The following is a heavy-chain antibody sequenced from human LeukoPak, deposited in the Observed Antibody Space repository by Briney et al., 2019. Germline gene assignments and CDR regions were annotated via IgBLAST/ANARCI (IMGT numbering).Heavy chain of an antibody. Sequence: GGSLRLSCAASGFTFSSYGMHWVRQAPGKGLEWVAVISYDGSNKYYADSVKGRFTISRDNSKNTLYLQMNSLRAEDTAVYYCARDGDYYDSSGYYNDWGQGTLVTVSS. CDR1: GFTFSSYG. V-gene: IGHV3-30*03. CDR3: ARDGDYYDSSGYYND. D-gene: IGHD3-22*01. J-gene: IGHJ4*02. CDR2: ISYDGSNK.